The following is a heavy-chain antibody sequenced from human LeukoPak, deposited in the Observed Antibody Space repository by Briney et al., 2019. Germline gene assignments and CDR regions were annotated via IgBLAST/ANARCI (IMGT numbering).Heavy chain of an antibody. Sequence: GGSLRLSCAASGFTFSSYAMSWVRQAPGKGLEWVSAISGSGGSTYYADSVKGRFTISRDDSKNTLYLQMNSLRAEDTAVYYCAKETSKLLHPSLFDYWGRGTLVTVSS. J-gene: IGHJ4*02. V-gene: IGHV3-23*01. D-gene: IGHD2-2*02. CDR2: ISGSGGST. CDR3: AKETSKLLHPSLFDY. CDR1: GFTFSSYA.